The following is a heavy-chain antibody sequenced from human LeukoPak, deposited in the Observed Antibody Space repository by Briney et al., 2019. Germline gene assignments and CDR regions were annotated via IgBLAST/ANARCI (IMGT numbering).Heavy chain of an antibody. CDR1: GYTFTSYD. V-gene: IGHV1-69*05. CDR2: IIPIFGTA. CDR3: AREVRFLEWPDAFDI. D-gene: IGHD3-3*01. Sequence: SVKVSCKASGYTFTSYDINWVRQATGQGLEWMGGIIPIFGTANYAQKFQGRVTITTDESTSTAYMELSSLRSEDTAVYYCAREVRFLEWPDAFDIWGQGTMVTVSS. J-gene: IGHJ3*02.